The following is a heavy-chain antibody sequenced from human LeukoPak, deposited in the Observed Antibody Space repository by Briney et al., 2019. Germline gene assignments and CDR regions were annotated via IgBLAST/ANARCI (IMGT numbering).Heavy chain of an antibody. J-gene: IGHJ4*02. CDR2: INHSGST. CDR3: ARGRIAAAGTENVDY. Sequence: SETLSLTCAVYGGSFSGYYWSWIRQPPGNGLEWIGEINHSGSTNYNPSLKSRVTISVDTSKNQFSLKLSSVTAADTAVYYCARGRIAAAGTENVDYWGQGTLVTVSS. V-gene: IGHV4-34*01. CDR1: GGSFSGYY. D-gene: IGHD6-13*01.